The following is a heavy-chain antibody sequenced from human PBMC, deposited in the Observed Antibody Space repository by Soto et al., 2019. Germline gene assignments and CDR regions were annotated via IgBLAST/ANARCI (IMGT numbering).Heavy chain of an antibody. D-gene: IGHD2-15*01. CDR3: AREYCSGGSCYEFYFDY. CDR1: GGTFSSYA. CDR2: IIPIFGTA. Sequence: QGQLVQSGAEVKKPGSSVKVSCKASGGTFSSYAISWVRQAPGQGLEWMGGIIPIFGTANYAQKFQGRVTITADKSTSTAYMELSSLRSEDTAVYYCAREYCSGGSCYEFYFDYWGQGTLVPVSS. J-gene: IGHJ4*02. V-gene: IGHV1-69*06.